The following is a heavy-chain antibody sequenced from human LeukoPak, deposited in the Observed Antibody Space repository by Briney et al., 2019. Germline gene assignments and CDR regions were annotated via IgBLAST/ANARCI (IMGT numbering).Heavy chain of an antibody. D-gene: IGHD5-18*01. Sequence: PSETLSLTCTVSGGSISSSSYYWGWVRQPPGKGLEWIGSIYYSGSAYYNPSLKSRVTISVDTSKNQFSLRLSSVTAADTAVYYCAREVYRYGSEIDSWGQGTLVTVSS. CDR2: IYYSGSA. CDR3: AREVYRYGSEIDS. CDR1: GGSISSSSYY. V-gene: IGHV4-39*07. J-gene: IGHJ4*02.